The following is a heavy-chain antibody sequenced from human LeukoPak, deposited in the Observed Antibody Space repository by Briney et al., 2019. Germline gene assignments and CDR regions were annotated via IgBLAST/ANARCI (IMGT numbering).Heavy chain of an antibody. CDR2: TNPNSGNA. V-gene: IGHV1-8*01. CDR3: ARKIGDSGSYPD. D-gene: IGHD3-10*01. CDR1: GYSSTTND. Sequence: ASVKVSCKASGYSSTTNDINWVRQATGQGLEWLGWTNPNSGNAGYAQKFRGRVSMTRDTSISTVYLELSSLKFEDTAVYYCARKIGDSGSYPDWGQGTLVTVSS. J-gene: IGHJ4*02.